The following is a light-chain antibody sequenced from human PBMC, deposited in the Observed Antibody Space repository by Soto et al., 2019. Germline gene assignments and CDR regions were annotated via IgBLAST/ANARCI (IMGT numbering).Light chain of an antibody. J-gene: IGKJ1*01. CDR1: QGISSY. CDR2: AAS. V-gene: IGKV1-9*01. Sequence: DIQLTQSPSFLSVSVGDRVTITCRASQGISSYLAWYQQKPGKAPKLLIYAASTLQSGVPSRFSGSGSGTEFTLTISSLQPEDFATYYCQQLNSYLWTFGQGTKVEIK. CDR3: QQLNSYLWT.